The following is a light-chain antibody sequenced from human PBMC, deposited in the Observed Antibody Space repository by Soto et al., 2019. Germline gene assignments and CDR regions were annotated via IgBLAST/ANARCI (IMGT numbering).Light chain of an antibody. CDR2: GNS. CDR1: SSNIGADYG. Sequence: QSVLTQPPSVSGAPGQRVTISCTGSSSNIGADYGVHWYQQLPGTAPKLLIYGNSNRPSGVPDRFSGSKSGTSASLAITGLQDEDEADYYCQSYDSSLSGSRVFGTGTKLTVL. J-gene: IGLJ1*01. CDR3: QSYDSSLSGSRV. V-gene: IGLV1-40*01.